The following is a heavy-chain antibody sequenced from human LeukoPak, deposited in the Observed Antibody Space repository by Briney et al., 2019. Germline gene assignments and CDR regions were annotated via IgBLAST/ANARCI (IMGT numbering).Heavy chain of an antibody. CDR1: GFTFSSYS. V-gene: IGHV3-21*01. D-gene: IGHD4-17*01. CDR2: ISSSGSYI. CDR3: ARELERDDYGERYYYYYMDV. J-gene: IGHJ6*03. Sequence: PGRSLRLSCAASGFTFSSYSMNWVRQAPGKGLEWASSISSSGSYIYYADSVKGRFSISRDNAKKSLYLQMNSLRAEETAVYYCARELERDDYGERYYYYYMDVWGKGTTVTVSS.